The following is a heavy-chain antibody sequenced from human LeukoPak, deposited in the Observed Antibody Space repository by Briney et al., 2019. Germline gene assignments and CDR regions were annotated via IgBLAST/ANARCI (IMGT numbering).Heavy chain of an antibody. CDR1: GGSISSYY. CDR3: ASMSAERPTDY. D-gene: IGHD1-14*01. Sequence: SETPSLTCTVSGGSISSYYWSWIRQPPGKGLEWIGYIYYSGSTNYNPSLKSRVTISVDTSKNQFSLKLSSVTAADTAVYYCASMSAERPTDYWGQGTLVTVSS. V-gene: IGHV4-59*01. CDR2: IYYSGST. J-gene: IGHJ4*02.